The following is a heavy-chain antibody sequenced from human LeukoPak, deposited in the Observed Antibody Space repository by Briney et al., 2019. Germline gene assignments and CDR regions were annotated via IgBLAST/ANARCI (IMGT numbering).Heavy chain of an antibody. CDR1: RGSMSDSC. V-gene: IGHV4-4*07. Sequence: RTSETLSLTCTVSRGSMSDSCWSWIRQPAGKGLEWIGRIHTSGSTSYNPSLTRRVTISVDTSKNQFSLKLSSVTAADTAVYYCASTPIVPATATFNGWFDPWGQGTLVTVSS. J-gene: IGHJ5*02. CDR2: IHTSGST. D-gene: IGHD2-2*01. CDR3: ASTPIVPATATFNGWFDP.